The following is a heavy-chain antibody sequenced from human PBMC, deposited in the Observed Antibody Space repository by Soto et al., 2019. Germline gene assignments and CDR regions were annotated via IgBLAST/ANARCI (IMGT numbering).Heavy chain of an antibody. CDR3: ARALRGHLITL. J-gene: IGHJ4*02. CDR2: INPSNEIT. CDR1: GYTFSAYY. Sequence: ASVKVSCKTSGYTFSAYYVHWARRAPGRGFQWLGWINPSNEITTFSEFFQGRITMTRDTSISTGYMELSGLRSDDTATYFCARALRGHLITLWGQGTLVTVSS. D-gene: IGHD3-10*01. V-gene: IGHV1-2*02.